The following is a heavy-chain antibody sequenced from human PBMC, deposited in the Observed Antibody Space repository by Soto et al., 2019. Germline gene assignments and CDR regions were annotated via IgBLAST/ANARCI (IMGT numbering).Heavy chain of an antibody. CDR2: FIPVYRTL. D-gene: IGHD3-3*01. CDR1: GGSFGNSA. Sequence: QVQLVQSGAEVKKPGSSVKVSCKASGGSFGNSAITWVRQTPGQGLEWLGGFIPVYRTLNYAQKFQGRVTITADEPTGTTYMTLSSLASDDTAVYYCATGVIWIGYFTVDSWGQGTRVTVSS. CDR3: ATGVIWIGYFTVDS. J-gene: IGHJ4*02. V-gene: IGHV1-69*01.